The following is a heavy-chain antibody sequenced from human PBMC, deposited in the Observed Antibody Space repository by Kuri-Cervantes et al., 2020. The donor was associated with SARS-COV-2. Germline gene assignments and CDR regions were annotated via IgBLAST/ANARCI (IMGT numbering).Heavy chain of an antibody. Sequence: ASVKVSCKASGYTFTGYYMHWVRQAPGQGLEWMGWINPNSGGTNYAQKFQGRVTMTRDTSISTAYMELSRLRSDDTAVYYCGLLRFFDWLSPFDFWGQGTLVTSPQ. CDR1: GYTFTGYY. V-gene: IGHV1-2*02. CDR3: GLLRFFDWLSPFDF. D-gene: IGHD3-9*01. J-gene: IGHJ4*02. CDR2: INPNSGGT.